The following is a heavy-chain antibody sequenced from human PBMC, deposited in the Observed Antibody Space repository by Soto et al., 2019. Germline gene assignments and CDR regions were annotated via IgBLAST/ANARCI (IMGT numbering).Heavy chain of an antibody. V-gene: IGHV4-30-4*01. CDR3: AKDREEGYNFYYGMDV. J-gene: IGHJ6*02. CDR1: GASIKNGDYY. D-gene: IGHD3-10*01. CDR2: IYYTGST. Sequence: SETLSLTCTVSGASIKNGDYYWSWIRQPPGKGLEWIGYIYYTGSTYYNPSLKSRLTMSVDASKNQLSLKLTSVTAADTAVYYCAKDREEGYNFYYGMDVWGQGATVTVS.